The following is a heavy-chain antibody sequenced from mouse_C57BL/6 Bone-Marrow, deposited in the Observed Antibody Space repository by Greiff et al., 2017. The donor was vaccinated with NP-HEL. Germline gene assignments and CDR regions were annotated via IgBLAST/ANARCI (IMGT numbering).Heavy chain of an antibody. CDR1: GYTFTDHT. J-gene: IGHJ1*03. D-gene: IGHD4-1*01. Sequence: VQLQQSDAELVKPGASVQISCKVSGYTFTDHTIHWMKQRPEQGLEWIGYIYPRDGSNKYNEKFKGKATLTADKSSSTAYMQLNSLTSEDSAVYCCAINWDVGYFDVWGTGTTVTVSS. V-gene: IGHV1-78*01. CDR2: IYPRDGSN. CDR3: AINWDVGYFDV.